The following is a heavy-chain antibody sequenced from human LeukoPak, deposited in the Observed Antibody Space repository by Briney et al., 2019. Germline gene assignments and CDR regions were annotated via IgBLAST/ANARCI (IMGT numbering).Heavy chain of an antibody. CDR3: ARDLLLGYCSGGSCYSDY. J-gene: IGHJ4*02. V-gene: IGHV3-21*01. Sequence: GGSLRLSCAATGFTFSSYSMNWVRQAPGEGLEWVSSISSSSSYIYYADSVKGRFTISRDNAKNSLYLQMNSLRAEDTAVYYCARDLLLGYCSGGSCYSDYWGQGTLVTVSS. D-gene: IGHD2-15*01. CDR2: ISSSSSYI. CDR1: GFTFSSYS.